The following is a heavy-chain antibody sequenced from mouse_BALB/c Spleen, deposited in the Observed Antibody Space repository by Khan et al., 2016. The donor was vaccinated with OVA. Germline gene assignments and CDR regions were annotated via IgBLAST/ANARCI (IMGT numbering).Heavy chain of an antibody. CDR3: ARKGRGLDYYFDY. CDR1: DFSLTSYG. Sequence: VELVESGPGLVQPSQSLSITCTVSDFSLTSYGVHWVRQSPGKGLEWLGVIWSGGSTDYNAAFISRLSIIKDNSKSQVFFKMNSLQADDTAIYYCARKGRGLDYYFDYWGQGTTLTVSS. D-gene: IGHD2-2*01. J-gene: IGHJ2*01. V-gene: IGHV2-4-1*01. CDR2: IWSGGST.